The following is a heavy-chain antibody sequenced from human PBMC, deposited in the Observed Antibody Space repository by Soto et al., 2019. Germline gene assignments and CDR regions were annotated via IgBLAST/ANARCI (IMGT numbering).Heavy chain of an antibody. Sequence: GESLKISCKGSGYSFSIYWIGWVRQMPGKGLEWMGIINLGDSDTRYSPSFQGQVTISADKSISTAYLQCSSLKASDTAMYYCARPSIAAAGMSYYYGMDVWGQGTTVTVSS. J-gene: IGHJ6*02. CDR2: INLGDSDT. D-gene: IGHD6-13*01. CDR3: ARPSIAAAGMSYYYGMDV. V-gene: IGHV5-51*01. CDR1: GYSFSIYW.